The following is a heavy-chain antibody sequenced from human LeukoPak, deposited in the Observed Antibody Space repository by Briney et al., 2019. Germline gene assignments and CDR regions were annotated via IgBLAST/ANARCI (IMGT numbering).Heavy chain of an antibody. D-gene: IGHD2-15*01. CDR3: ARDRDSRNYFDY. V-gene: IGHV3-7*01. Sequence: GGALRLSCAASGFTFSSYWMSWVRQAPGKGLEWVANIKQDGSEKYYVDSVKGRFTISRDNAKNSLYLQMNSLRAEDTAVYYCARDRDSRNYFDYWSQGTLVTVSS. CDR2: IKQDGSEK. J-gene: IGHJ4*02. CDR1: GFTFSSYW.